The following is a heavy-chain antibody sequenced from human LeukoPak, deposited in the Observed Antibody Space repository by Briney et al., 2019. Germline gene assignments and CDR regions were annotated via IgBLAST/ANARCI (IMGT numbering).Heavy chain of an antibody. CDR3: ARGGDYYASGTYYAFDP. CDR1: GGSISSNNW. J-gene: IGHJ5*02. D-gene: IGHD3-10*01. CDR2: IYHSGSP. Sequence: ASETLSLTCAVSGGSISSNNWWGWVRQPPGKGLEWIGEIYHSGSPNYNPSLKSRVTISVDTSKNQFSLRLSSVTAADTAVYYCARGGDYYASGTYYAFDPWGQGTLVTVSS. V-gene: IGHV4-4*02.